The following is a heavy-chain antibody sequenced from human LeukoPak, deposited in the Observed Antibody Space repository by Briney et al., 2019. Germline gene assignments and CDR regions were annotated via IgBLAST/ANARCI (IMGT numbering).Heavy chain of an antibody. V-gene: IGHV4-31*03. D-gene: IGHD3-10*01. CDR2: IYYSGST. J-gene: IGHJ6*02. CDR3: ARDRWVRGVTYYYYYGMDV. Sequence: NPSETLSLTCTVSGGSISSGGYYWSWIRQHPGKGLEWIGYIYYSGSTYYNPSLKSRVTISVDTSKNQFSLKLSSVTAADTAVYYCARDRWVRGVTYYYYYGMDVWGQGTTVTVSS. CDR1: GGSISSGGYY.